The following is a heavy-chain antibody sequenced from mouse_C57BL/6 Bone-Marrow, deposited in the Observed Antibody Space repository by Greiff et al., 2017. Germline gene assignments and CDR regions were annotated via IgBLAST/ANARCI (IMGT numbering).Heavy chain of an antibody. D-gene: IGHD1-1*01. CDR2: INPNNGGT. J-gene: IGHJ4*01. Sequence: VQLQQSGPELVKPGASVKIPCKASGYTFTDYNMDWVKQSHGKSLEWIGDINPNNGGTIYNQKFKGKATLTVDKSSSTAYMELRSLTSEDTAVYYCGIYYYGSQTPYAMDYWGQGTSVTVSS. CDR1: GYTFTDYN. V-gene: IGHV1-18*01. CDR3: GIYYYGSQTPYAMDY.